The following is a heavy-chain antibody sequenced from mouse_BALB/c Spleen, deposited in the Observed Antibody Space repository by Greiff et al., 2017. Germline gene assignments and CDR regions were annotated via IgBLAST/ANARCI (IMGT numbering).Heavy chain of an antibody. D-gene: IGHD2-14*01. CDR3: ARTGYRYEDAMDY. CDR1: GFNIKDTY. J-gene: IGHJ4*01. V-gene: IGHV14-3*02. Sequence: VQLQQSGAELVKPGASVKLSCTASGFNIKDTYMHWVKQRPEQGLEWIGRIDPANGNTKYNPKFQGKATITADTSSNTAYLQLSSLTSEDTAVYYCARTGYRYEDAMDYWGQGTSVTVSS. CDR2: IDPANGNT.